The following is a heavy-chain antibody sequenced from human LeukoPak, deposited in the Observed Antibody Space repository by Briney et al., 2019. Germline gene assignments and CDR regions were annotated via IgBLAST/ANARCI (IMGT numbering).Heavy chain of an antibody. Sequence: GASVKVSCKASGYTFTGYYMHWVRQAPGQGLEWMGWINPNSGGTNYAQKFQGRVTMTRDTSISTAYMELSRLRSDDTAVYYCARVRTTVTTDDAFDIWGQGTMVTVSS. CDR2: INPNSGGT. J-gene: IGHJ3*02. D-gene: IGHD4-17*01. CDR1: GYTFTGYY. CDR3: ARVRTTVTTDDAFDI. V-gene: IGHV1-2*02.